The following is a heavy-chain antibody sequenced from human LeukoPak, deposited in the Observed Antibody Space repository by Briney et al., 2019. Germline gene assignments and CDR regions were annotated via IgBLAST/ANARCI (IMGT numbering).Heavy chain of an antibody. V-gene: IGHV3-53*01. D-gene: IGHD3-10*01. Sequence: GGSLRLSCAVSGFTVSSNHMSWVRQAPGKGLEWVSVIYRGGSTYNADSVKGRFTISRDNSKNTLYLQMNSLRAEDTAVYYCARATYYFGSGSYYFYAFNFWGQGTMVTVSS. J-gene: IGHJ3*01. CDR1: GFTVSSNH. CDR2: IYRGGST. CDR3: ARATYYFGSGSYYFYAFNF.